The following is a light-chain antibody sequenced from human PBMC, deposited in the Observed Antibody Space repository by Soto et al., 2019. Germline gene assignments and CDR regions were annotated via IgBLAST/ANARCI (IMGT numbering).Light chain of an antibody. CDR3: NSYTSSSTYV. V-gene: IGLV2-18*02. J-gene: IGLJ1*01. CDR2: EGS. CDR1: SSDIGNYNR. Sequence: QSVLTQPPSVSGSPGQSVTISCTGTSSDIGNYNRVSWYQQPPGTAPKLMIYEGSNRPSGVPDRFSGSKSGNTASLTISGLQAEDEADYYCNSYTSSSTYVFGTGTQLTVL.